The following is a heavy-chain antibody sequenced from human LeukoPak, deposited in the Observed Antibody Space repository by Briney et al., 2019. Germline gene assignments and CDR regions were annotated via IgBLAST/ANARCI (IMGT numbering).Heavy chain of an antibody. D-gene: IGHD4-23*01. CDR2: MKEDGGEI. V-gene: IGHV3-7*01. Sequence: GGSLRLSCEASAFTFSSYWMSWVRQAPGKGLEWVADMKEDGGEINYVDSVKGRFTISRDNAKNLLFLQMNSLRVEDTAVYYCARDRGYSTFDYWGQGTLVTVSS. CDR1: AFTFSSYW. J-gene: IGHJ4*02. CDR3: ARDRGYSTFDY.